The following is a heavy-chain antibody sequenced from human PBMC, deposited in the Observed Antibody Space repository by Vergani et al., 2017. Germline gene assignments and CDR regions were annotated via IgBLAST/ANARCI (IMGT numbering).Heavy chain of an antibody. D-gene: IGHD1-1*01. CDR1: GFTFTAHG. CDR2: ISGQNFRT. J-gene: IGHJ6*02. CDR3: AKNPGISTTRHYYAMDV. Sequence: EVQLLESGGGLVQPGGSLRLSCVASGFTFTAHGLNWVRQAPGKGLEWVSGISGQNFRTHYADSVKGRFTISRDDSKNTVYLQINSLRAEDTAFYYCAKNPGISTTRHYYAMDVWGQGTTVTVSS. V-gene: IGHV3-23*01.